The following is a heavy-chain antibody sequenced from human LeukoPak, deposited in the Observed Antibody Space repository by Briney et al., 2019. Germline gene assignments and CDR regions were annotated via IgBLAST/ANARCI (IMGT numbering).Heavy chain of an antibody. D-gene: IGHD6-13*01. Sequence: GGSLRLSCAASGFTFNDYYMSWIRQAPGKGLEWISYIGSSGGSINYADSVKGRFTISRDNAKNSLSLQMNSLRAEDTAVYYYVRGRTSGSSWPFDYWGQGTLVTVSS. J-gene: IGHJ4*02. CDR1: GFTFNDYY. CDR2: IGSSGGSI. V-gene: IGHV3-11*04. CDR3: VRGRTSGSSWPFDY.